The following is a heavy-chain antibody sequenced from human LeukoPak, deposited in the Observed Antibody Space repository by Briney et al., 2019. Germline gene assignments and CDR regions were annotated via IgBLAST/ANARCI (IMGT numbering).Heavy chain of an antibody. J-gene: IGHJ4*02. CDR1: GGSFSGYY. CDR2: INHSGST. V-gene: IGHV4-34*01. CDR3: ARGAYCSSTSCFPYHYYDFWSGYYTVDY. D-gene: IGHD3-3*01. Sequence: SETLSLTCAVYGGSFSGYYGSWIRQPPGKGLEWIGEINHSGSTNYNPSLKSRVTISVDTSKNQFSPKLSSVTAADTAVYYCARGAYCSSTSCFPYHYYDFWSGYYTVDYWGQGTLVTVSS.